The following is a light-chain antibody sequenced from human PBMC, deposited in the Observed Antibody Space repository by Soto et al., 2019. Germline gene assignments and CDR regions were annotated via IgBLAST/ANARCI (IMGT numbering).Light chain of an antibody. V-gene: IGLV2-14*01. Sequence: QSALTQPASVSGSLGQSITISCTGSNRDIGAYNLVSRYQQYPDTAPKLIIYEVRNRPSGVSYRFTGSRSGNTASLTISALQADDESTFYCSSYTTTSTLLFGGGTKLTVL. CDR1: NRDIGAYNL. CDR2: EVR. CDR3: SSYTTTSTLL. J-gene: IGLJ3*02.